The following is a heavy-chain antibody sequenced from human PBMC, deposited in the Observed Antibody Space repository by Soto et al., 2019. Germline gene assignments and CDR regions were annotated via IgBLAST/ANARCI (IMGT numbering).Heavy chain of an antibody. CDR1: GGSISSYD. CDR3: ARSGVRDDYISPYYFDY. V-gene: IGHV4-59*08. Sequence: PSETLSLTCTVSGGSISSYDWSWIRQPPGKGLQWIGHVFYSGSTKYNPSLKSRVTISVDTSKNQFSLKLNSVTAADTSVYYCARSGVRDDYISPYYFDYWGQGTLVTVSS. J-gene: IGHJ4*02. D-gene: IGHD4-4*01. CDR2: VFYSGST.